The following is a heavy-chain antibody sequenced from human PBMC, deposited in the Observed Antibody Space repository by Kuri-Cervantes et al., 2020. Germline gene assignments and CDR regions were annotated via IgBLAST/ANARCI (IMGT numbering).Heavy chain of an antibody. J-gene: IGHJ3*02. D-gene: IGHD1-20*01. Sequence: SVKDSCMSSGYTFTYRYLHWVRQAPGQALEWMGWITPFNCNTNYAQKFQDRVTINRDRSMSTAYMELSSLRSEDTAVYYCASGVHRYHWKNDAFDIWGQGTMVTVSS. CDR3: ASGVHRYHWKNDAFDI. CDR2: ITPFNCNT. V-gene: IGHV1-45*02. CDR1: GYTFTYRY.